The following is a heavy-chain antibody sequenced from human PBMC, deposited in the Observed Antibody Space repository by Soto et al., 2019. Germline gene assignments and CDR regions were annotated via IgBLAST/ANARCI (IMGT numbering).Heavy chain of an antibody. CDR2: ISWNSGSI. D-gene: IGHD5-18*01. J-gene: IGHJ4*02. Sequence: EVQLVESGGGLVQPGRSLRLSCAASGFTFDDYAMHWVRQAPGKXLEWVSGISWNSGSIGYADSVKGRFTISRDNAKNSLYLQMNSLRAEDTALYYCAKGIGYSYGYFDYWGQGTLVTVSS. CDR3: AKGIGYSYGYFDY. V-gene: IGHV3-9*01. CDR1: GFTFDDYA.